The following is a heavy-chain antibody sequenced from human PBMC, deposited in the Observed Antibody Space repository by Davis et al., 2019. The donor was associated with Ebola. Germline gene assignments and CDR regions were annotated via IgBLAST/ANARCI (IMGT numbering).Heavy chain of an antibody. CDR1: GYTFTTYW. V-gene: IGHV5-51*01. J-gene: IGHJ4*02. Sequence: KVSCKASGYTFTTYWIVWVRQMPGKGLECMGIIFPGDSDTRYSPSFQGQVTISADKSMSTAYLQWSSLKASDTAMYYCARGTDGYNPGGYFDSWGQGTLVTVSS. CDR3: ARGTDGYNPGGYFDS. D-gene: IGHD5-24*01. CDR2: IFPGDSDT.